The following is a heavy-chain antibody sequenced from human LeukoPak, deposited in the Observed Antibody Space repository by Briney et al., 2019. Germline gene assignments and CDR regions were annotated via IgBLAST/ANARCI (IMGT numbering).Heavy chain of an antibody. CDR2: IKHDGSER. CDR1: GLNDKFW. Sequence: PGGSLTLSCAASGLNDKFWMSWVRQAPGKGLEWVANIKHDGSERYYVDSVKGRFTISRDNATSSVSLQMNSLRAEDAGVYSSASHQDLKYTLSSGGYYFDYWGQGILVTVSS. CDR3: ASHQDLKYTLSSGGYYFDY. V-gene: IGHV3-7*01. J-gene: IGHJ4*02. D-gene: IGHD2-15*01.